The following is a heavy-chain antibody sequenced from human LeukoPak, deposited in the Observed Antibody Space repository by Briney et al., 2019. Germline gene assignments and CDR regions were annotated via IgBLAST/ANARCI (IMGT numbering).Heavy chain of an antibody. CDR3: AKRPYYYDSSGYHQGPGYFQH. Sequence: GVLRPSCAASGFTFSSYAMSWVRQAPGKGLEWVSAISGSGGSTYYADSVKGRFTISRDNSKNTLYLQMNSLRAEDTAVYYCAKRPYYYDSSGYHQGPGYFQHWARAPWSPSPQ. V-gene: IGHV3-23*01. CDR1: GFTFSSYA. J-gene: IGHJ1*01. CDR2: ISGSGGST. D-gene: IGHD3-22*01.